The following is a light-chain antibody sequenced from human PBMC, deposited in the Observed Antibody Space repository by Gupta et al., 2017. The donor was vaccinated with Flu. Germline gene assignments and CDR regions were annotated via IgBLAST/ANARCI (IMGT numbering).Light chain of an antibody. CDR2: GAS. CDR3: QQYDNWPPLT. Sequence: ILMTQSLATLSVSPGERATLSCRASQSVSSNLAWYQQKPGQAPRLLIYGASTRATGIPARFSGSGSGTEFTLTISSLQSEDFAVYYCQQYDNWPPLTFGEGTKVEIK. V-gene: IGKV3-15*01. CDR1: QSVSSN. J-gene: IGKJ4*01.